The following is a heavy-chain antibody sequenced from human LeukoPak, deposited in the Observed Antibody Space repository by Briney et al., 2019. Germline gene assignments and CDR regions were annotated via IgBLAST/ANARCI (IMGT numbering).Heavy chain of an antibody. CDR2: IDPSDSYT. CDR1: GYSFTSYW. V-gene: IGHV5-10-1*01. Sequence: GESLKISCKGSGYSFTSYWISWVRQMPGKGLEWMGRIDPSDSYTNYSPSFQGHVTISADKSISTAYLQWSSLKASDTAMYYCARHSPPRGVGYGFDPWGQGTLVTVSS. J-gene: IGHJ5*02. D-gene: IGHD2-15*01. CDR3: ARHSPPRGVGYGFDP.